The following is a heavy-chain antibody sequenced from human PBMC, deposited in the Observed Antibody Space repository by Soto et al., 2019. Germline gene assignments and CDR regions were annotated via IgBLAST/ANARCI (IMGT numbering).Heavy chain of an antibody. CDR3: ARDPGFGFGYSYAFAMDV. CDR1: GYTFSNYG. CDR2: ISGYNGNT. V-gene: IGHV1-18*01. J-gene: IGHJ6*02. Sequence: AASVKVSCKASGYTFSNYGISCVLQGPLQWLEWMGWISGYNGNTHYEEKVQDRIKMTTDTSTSTTYLELRSLRSDDTAVYFCARDPGFGFGYSYAFAMDVWGQGTTVTVSS. D-gene: IGHD5-18*01.